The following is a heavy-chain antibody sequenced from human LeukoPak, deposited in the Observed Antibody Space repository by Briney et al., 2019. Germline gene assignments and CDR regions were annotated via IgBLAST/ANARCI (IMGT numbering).Heavy chain of an antibody. D-gene: IGHD2-2*01. CDR2: ISGSGGST. J-gene: IGHJ4*02. CDR3: AKGKARGVVVPAAPRD. V-gene: IGHV3-23*01. CDR1: GFTFSSYA. Sequence: GGSLRLSCAASGFTFSSYAMSWVRQAPGKGLEWVSAISGSGGSTYYADSVKGRFTISRDNSKNTLYLQMNSLRAEDTAVYYCAKGKARGVVVPAAPRDWGQGTLVTVSS.